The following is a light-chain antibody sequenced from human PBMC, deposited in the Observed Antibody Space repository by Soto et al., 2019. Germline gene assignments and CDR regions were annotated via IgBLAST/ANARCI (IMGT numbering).Light chain of an antibody. J-gene: IGKJ2*01. CDR2: AAS. V-gene: IGKV1-39*01. CDR3: QHTYSSPYT. CDR1: QSINTY. Sequence: DSQMTQSPSSLSASVGDIVTITCRASQSINTYLNWYQQKPGKAPKLLIYAASSLQSGVPPRFSGSGSGTDFTLTISSLQVEDFATYYCQHTYSSPYTFGQGTKVDI.